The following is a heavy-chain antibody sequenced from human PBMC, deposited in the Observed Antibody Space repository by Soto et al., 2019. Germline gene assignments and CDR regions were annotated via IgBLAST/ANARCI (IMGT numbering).Heavy chain of an antibody. CDR3: AKRRGAGGHFGY. CDR1: GFTFSSYA. J-gene: IGHJ4*02. CDR2: VSIGGST. V-gene: IGHV3-23*01. Sequence: DVQLLESGGGLVQPEGSLRLSCAASGFTFSSYAMGWVRQGPGKGLEWVAVVSIGGSTHYADSVRGRFTISRDNSKNTLSLQMNSLTAEDTVVYFCAKRRGAGGHFGYWGQGALVTVSS. D-gene: IGHD2-15*01.